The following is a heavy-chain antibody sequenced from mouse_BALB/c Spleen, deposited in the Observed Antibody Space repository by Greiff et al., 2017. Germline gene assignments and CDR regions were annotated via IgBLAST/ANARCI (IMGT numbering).Heavy chain of an antibody. CDR2: IYPGDGDT. CDR3: ARGTVVADYYAMDY. J-gene: IGHJ4*01. Sequence: VQLQQSGAELVRPGSSVKISCKASGYAFSSYWMNWVKQRPGQGLEWIGQIYPGDGDTNYNGKFKGKATLTADKSSSTAYMQLSSLTSDDSAVYFCARGTVVADYYAMDYWGQGTSVTVSS. V-gene: IGHV1-80*01. CDR1: GYAFSSYW. D-gene: IGHD1-1*01.